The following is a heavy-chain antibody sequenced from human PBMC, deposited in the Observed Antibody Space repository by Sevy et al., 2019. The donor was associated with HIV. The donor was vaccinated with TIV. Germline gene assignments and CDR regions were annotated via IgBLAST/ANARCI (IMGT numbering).Heavy chain of an antibody. CDR1: GYTFKTYG. V-gene: IGHV1-18*01. D-gene: IGHD2-2*01. CDR2: ISAYSGDT. Sequence: ASVKVSCKTFGYTFKTYGISWVRQAPGQGLEWMGWISAYSGDTNFAQKFQGRVTMTTDTSTSTAYMELSSLRSEDTAVYFGARDKPQGVVIIPGSMWGGVDYWGQGTVVTVSS. J-gene: IGHJ4*02. CDR3: ARDKPQGVVIIPGSMWGGVDY.